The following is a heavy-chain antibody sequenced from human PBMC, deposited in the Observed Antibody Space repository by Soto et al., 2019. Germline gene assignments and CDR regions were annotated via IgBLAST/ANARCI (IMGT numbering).Heavy chain of an antibody. Sequence: SETLSLTCTVSGGSISSYYWSWIRQPPGKGLEWIGYIYYSGSTNYNPSLKSRVTISVDTSKNQFSLKLSSVTAADTAVYYCARQVVAVAGTWFDPWGQGTLVTVSS. CDR3: ARQVVAVAGTWFDP. D-gene: IGHD6-19*01. CDR2: IYYSGST. V-gene: IGHV4-59*08. J-gene: IGHJ5*02. CDR1: GGSISSYY.